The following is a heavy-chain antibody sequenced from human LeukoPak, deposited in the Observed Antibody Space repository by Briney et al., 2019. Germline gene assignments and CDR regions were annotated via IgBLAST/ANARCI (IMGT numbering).Heavy chain of an antibody. CDR1: GFTFNNYW. Sequence: GGSLRLSCAASGFTFNNYWMHWVRQAPGKGLMWVSRISTDGSNTNYADSVKGRFTISRDNAKNTLYLQMNSLRAEDTAVYYCARSGGYGDYGGYDAFDIWGQGTMVTVSS. J-gene: IGHJ3*02. D-gene: IGHD4-17*01. V-gene: IGHV3-74*01. CDR3: ARSGGYGDYGGYDAFDI. CDR2: ISTDGSNT.